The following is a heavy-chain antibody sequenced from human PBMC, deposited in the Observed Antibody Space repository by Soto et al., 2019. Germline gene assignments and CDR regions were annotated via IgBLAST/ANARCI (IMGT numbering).Heavy chain of an antibody. CDR1: YGSISNFY. CDR2: ISSSGNT. D-gene: IGHD3-22*01. V-gene: IGHV4-59*01. Sequence: PSETLSLTCTFSYGSISNFYWSWIRQPPGKGLEWIGYISSSGNTNYNPSLKSRVSISVDTSKNQFSLNLTSVTAADTAVYYCARAPMVLTRSYFDSWGQGTPVTVSS. CDR3: ARAPMVLTRSYFDS. J-gene: IGHJ4*02.